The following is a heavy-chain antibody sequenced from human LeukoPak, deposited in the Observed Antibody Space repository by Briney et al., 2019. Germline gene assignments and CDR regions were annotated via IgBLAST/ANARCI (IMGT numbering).Heavy chain of an antibody. CDR1: GFTFSNAW. CDR2: IKSKTDGGTT. J-gene: IGHJ5*02. CDR3: TTMAYCGGDCYP. Sequence: PGGSLRLSCAASGFTFSNAWMSWVRQAPGKGLEWVGRIKSKTDGGTTDYAAPVKGRFTISRDDSKNTLYLQMNSLKTEDTAVYYCTTMAYCGGDCYPRGQGTLVTVSS. V-gene: IGHV3-15*01. D-gene: IGHD2-21*02.